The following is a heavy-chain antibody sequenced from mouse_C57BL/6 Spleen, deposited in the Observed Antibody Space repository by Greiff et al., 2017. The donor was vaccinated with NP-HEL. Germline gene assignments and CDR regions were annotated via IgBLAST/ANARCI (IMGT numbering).Heavy chain of an antibody. CDR3: ARALVVDY. CDR1: GFTFSSYA. V-gene: IGHV5-4*03. J-gene: IGHJ2*01. Sequence: EVKLVESGGGLVKPGGSLKLSCAASGFTFSSYAMSWVRQTPEKRLEWVATISDGGSYTYYPDNVKGRFTISRDNAKNHLYLQMSHLKSEDTAMYYCARALVVDYWGQGTTLTVSS. D-gene: IGHD1-1*01. CDR2: ISDGGSYT.